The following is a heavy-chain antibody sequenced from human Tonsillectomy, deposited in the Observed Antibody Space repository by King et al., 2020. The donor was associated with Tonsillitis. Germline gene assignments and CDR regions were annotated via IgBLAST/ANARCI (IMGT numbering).Heavy chain of an antibody. CDR2: INPSGGST. V-gene: IGHV1-46*01. D-gene: IGHD2-15*01. CDR3: ARKVGRMGDY. CDR1: GYTFTSYY. Sequence: VQLVESGAEVKKPGASVKVSCKASGYTFTSYYMHWVRLAPGQGLEWMGIINPSGGSTSYAQKFQGRVTMTRDTSTSTVYMELSSLRYEDTAVYYCARKVGRMGDYWGQGTLVTVSS. J-gene: IGHJ4*02.